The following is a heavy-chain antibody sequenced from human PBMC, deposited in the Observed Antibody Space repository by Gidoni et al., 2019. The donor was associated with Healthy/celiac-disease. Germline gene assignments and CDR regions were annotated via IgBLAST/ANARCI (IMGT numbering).Heavy chain of an antibody. CDR1: GSTFSPYA. CDR2: ISFDGSNK. CDR3: ARPSDTAMVPKGGFYYYMDV. J-gene: IGHJ6*03. D-gene: IGHD5-18*01. V-gene: IGHV3-30-3*01. Sequence: QAQLVESGGGVVQPGRSLRRSCAAPGSTFSPYAMHWVRQAPGKGLEWVAVISFDGSNKYYADSVKGRFTISRDNSKNTLYLQMNSLRAEDTAVYYCARPSDTAMVPKGGFYYYMDVWGKGATVTVSS.